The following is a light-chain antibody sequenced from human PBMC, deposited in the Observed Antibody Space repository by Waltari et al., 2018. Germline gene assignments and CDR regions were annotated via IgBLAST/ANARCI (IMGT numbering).Light chain of an antibody. CDR2: AAS. Sequence: IQMTQSPSSLSASVGDSVPITCRASQSISSYLNWYQQKPGKAPKLLIYAASSLQSGVPSRFSGSGSGTDFTLTISSLQPEDFATYYCQQSYSTPLFTFGPGTKVDIK. CDR1: QSISSY. CDR3: QQSYSTPLFT. V-gene: IGKV1-39*01. J-gene: IGKJ3*01.